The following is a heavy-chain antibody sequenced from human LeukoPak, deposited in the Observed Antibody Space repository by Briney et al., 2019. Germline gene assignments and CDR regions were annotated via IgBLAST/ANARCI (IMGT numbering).Heavy chain of an antibody. Sequence: PSETLSLTCAVSGGSFTGSFSTYSWSWIRQPPGKGLEWIGEINHSGSTTYNPSLKSRVTISIDTSKNHFSLKLSSVTAADTAMYYXARNGWYSVDYWGQGTQVIVSS. D-gene: IGHD6-19*01. CDR2: INHSGST. CDR3: ARNGWYSVDY. CDR1: GGSFTGSFSTYS. J-gene: IGHJ4*02. V-gene: IGHV4-34*01.